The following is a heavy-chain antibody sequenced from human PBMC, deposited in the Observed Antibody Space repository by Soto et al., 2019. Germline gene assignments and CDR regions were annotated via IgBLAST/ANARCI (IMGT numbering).Heavy chain of an antibody. D-gene: IGHD2-15*01. Sequence: SETLSLTCIVSGGSITSTSYFWGWIRQPPGKGLEWIGAIYYSGSTNYNPSLKSRVTISVDTSKNQFSLKLSSVTAADTAVYYCARAFRGGYCSGGSCPVIDWGQGTLVTVSS. J-gene: IGHJ4*02. CDR2: IYYSGST. V-gene: IGHV4-39*07. CDR1: GGSITSTSYF. CDR3: ARAFRGGYCSGGSCPVID.